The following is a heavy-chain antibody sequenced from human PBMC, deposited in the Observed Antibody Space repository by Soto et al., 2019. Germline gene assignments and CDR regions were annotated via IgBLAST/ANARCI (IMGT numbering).Heavy chain of an antibody. Sequence: QTLSLTLAISGERISSNSAAWNWIRLSPSRGLEWLARTYYRSRWYNDYAVSVRSRITVNPDTSKNQFSLQLTSVTPEDTAVYYCAGTTSHQWYYMDVWGKGTTVTVSS. V-gene: IGHV6-1*01. J-gene: IGHJ6*03. CDR1: GERISSNSAA. CDR3: AGTTSHQWYYMDV. D-gene: IGHD1-7*01. CDR2: TYYRSRWYN.